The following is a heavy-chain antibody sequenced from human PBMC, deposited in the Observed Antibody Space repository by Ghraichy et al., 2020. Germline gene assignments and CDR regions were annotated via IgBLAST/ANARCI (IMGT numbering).Heavy chain of an antibody. D-gene: IGHD5-24*01. Sequence: ASVKVSCKASGYTFSSYDINWVRQATGQGLEWMGWMNPNSGNTGYAQKFQGRVTITRDTSISTAYMELSSLRSEDTAVYYCARGVMEGDGYKIDYWGQGTLVTVSS. V-gene: IGHV1-8*03. CDR3: ARGVMEGDGYKIDY. CDR1: GYTFSSYD. CDR2: MNPNSGNT. J-gene: IGHJ4*02.